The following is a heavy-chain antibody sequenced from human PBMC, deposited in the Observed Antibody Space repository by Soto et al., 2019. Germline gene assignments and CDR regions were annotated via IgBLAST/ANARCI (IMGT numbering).Heavy chain of an antibody. CDR3: AIAPYNKGPGGDYQYYGMDV. D-gene: IGHD4-4*01. CDR1: GGTFSSYA. V-gene: IGHV1-69*01. CDR2: IIPIFGTA. J-gene: IGHJ6*02. Sequence: QVQLVQSGAEVKKSGSSVKVSCKAPGGTFSSYAISWVRQAPGQGLEWMGGIIPIFGTANYAQKFQGRVTITADESTSTAYMELSSLRSEDTAVYYCAIAPYNKGPGGDYQYYGMDVWGQGTTVTVSS.